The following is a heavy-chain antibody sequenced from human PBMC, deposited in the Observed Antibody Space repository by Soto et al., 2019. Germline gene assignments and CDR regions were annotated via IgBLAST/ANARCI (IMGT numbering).Heavy chain of an antibody. CDR1: GYTFTSYG. CDR3: ARGVSGDFWSGYSLPNWFDP. D-gene: IGHD3-3*01. CDR2: ISAYNGNT. Sequence: ASVKVSCRASGYTFTSYGISWVRQSPEQGREWMGWISAYNGNTNYAQRPQGRVTRTTDTSTSTAYMELRSLRSDDTAVYHSARGVSGDFWSGYSLPNWFDPWAQGTLVTVSS. J-gene: IGHJ5*02. V-gene: IGHV1-18*04.